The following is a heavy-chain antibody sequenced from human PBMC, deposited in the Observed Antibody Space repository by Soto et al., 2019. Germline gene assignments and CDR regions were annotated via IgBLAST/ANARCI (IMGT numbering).Heavy chain of an antibody. Sequence: QVQLVESGGGVVQPGRSLRLSCAASGFTFSNYGMHWVRQAPGKGLEWVALISYDGSNKYYADSVKGRFTISRDNSKNTLYLQMNSLRAEDTAVYYCAKVPLQPYYFDYGGQGSLVCVAS. CDR1: GFTFSNYG. D-gene: IGHD5-18*01. CDR2: ISYDGSNK. CDR3: AKVPLQPYYFDY. V-gene: IGHV3-30*18. J-gene: IGHJ4*02.